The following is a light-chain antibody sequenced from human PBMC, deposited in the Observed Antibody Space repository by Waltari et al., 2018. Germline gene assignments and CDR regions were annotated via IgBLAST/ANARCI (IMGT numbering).Light chain of an antibody. V-gene: IGKV1-12*01. J-gene: IGKJ5*01. CDR3: QQANSFPIT. Sequence: DIQMTQSPSSVSASVGDGVTITCRASQDISSWLAWYQQKPGKAPNLLIYEGYSLQSGVPSRFSGSGSGTVFTLTISSLQPEDFATYYCQQANSFPITFGQGTRLEIK. CDR1: QDISSW. CDR2: EGY.